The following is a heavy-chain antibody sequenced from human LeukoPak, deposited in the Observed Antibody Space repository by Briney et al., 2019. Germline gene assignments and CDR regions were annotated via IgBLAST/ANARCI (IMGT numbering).Heavy chain of an antibody. Sequence: PGGSLRLSCAASGFIFDDYAIHWVRQAPGKGLEWVSGISWNNNNIGYADSVKGRFTISRDNAKNSLYLQMNSLRAEDTALYYCAKDGGYCSGGNCYSEPGNPPHFDYWGQGTLVTVSS. V-gene: IGHV3-9*01. J-gene: IGHJ4*02. CDR2: ISWNNNNI. CDR3: AKDGGYCSGGNCYSEPGNPPHFDY. CDR1: GFIFDDYA. D-gene: IGHD2-15*01.